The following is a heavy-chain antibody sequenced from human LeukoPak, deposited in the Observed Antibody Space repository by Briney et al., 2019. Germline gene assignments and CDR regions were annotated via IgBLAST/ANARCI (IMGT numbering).Heavy chain of an antibody. J-gene: IGHJ4*02. CDR3: ARDRRLRRSDY. Sequence: GGSLRLSCAASGFTFSDYYMSWIRQAPGKGLECVSYISSSGSAIYYADSVKGRFTISRDNAKNSLYLQMNSLRAEDTAVYYCARDRRLRRSDYWGQGTLVTVSS. CDR1: GFTFSDYY. CDR2: ISSSGSAI. V-gene: IGHV3-11*01.